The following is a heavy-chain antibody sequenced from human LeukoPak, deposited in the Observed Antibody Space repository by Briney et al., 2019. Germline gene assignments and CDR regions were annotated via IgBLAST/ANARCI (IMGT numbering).Heavy chain of an antibody. CDR3: AHYGDYRFLYYFDF. CDR2: IYWNDDN. J-gene: IGHJ4*02. CDR1: GFSLSTSGVG. D-gene: IGHD4-17*01. V-gene: IGHV2-5*01. Sequence: ESGPTLVKPTQTLTLTCTFSGFSLSTSGVGVGWIRQPPGKALEWLALIYWNDDNRYSPSLKTRLTITKDTSKNQVVLTMTKMNPVDTATYFCAHYGDYRFLYYFDFWGRGTLVTVSP.